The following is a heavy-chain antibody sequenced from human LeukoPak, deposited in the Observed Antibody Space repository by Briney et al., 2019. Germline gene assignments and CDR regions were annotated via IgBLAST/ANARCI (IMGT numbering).Heavy chain of an antibody. V-gene: IGHV3-48*03. D-gene: IGHD4-17*01. CDR3: AKDSGDYFSYYYYYMDV. J-gene: IGHJ6*03. CDR1: GFTFSSYE. CDR2: ISSSGSTI. Sequence: PGGSLRLSCAASGFTFSSYEMNWVRQAPGKGLEWVSYISSSGSTIYYADSVKGRFTISRDNSKNTLYLQMNSLRAEDTAVYYCAKDSGDYFSYYYYYMDVWGKGTTVTISS.